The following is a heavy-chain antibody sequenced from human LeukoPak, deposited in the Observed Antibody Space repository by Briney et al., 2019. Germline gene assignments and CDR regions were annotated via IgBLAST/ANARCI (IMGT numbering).Heavy chain of an antibody. J-gene: IGHJ6*02. V-gene: IGHV7-4-1*02. D-gene: IGHD3-3*01. CDR2: INTNTGNP. Sequence: ASVKVSCKASGCTFTSYAMNWVRQAPGQGLEWMGWINTNTGNPTYAQGFTGRFVFSLDTSVSTAYLQISSLKAEDTAVYYCARGLYYDFWSGYPFFGYYGMDVWGQGTTVTVSS. CDR1: GCTFTSYA. CDR3: ARGLYYDFWSGYPFFGYYGMDV.